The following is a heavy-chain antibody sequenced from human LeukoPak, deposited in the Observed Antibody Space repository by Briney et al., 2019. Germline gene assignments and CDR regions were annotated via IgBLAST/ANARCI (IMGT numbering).Heavy chain of an antibody. CDR1: GYSFTSYW. CDR2: IYPGDSDT. D-gene: IGHD3-9*01. J-gene: IGHJ5*02. Sequence: PGESLKISCKGSGYSFTSYWIGWVRQIPGKGLEWMGIIYPGDSDTRYSPSFQGQVTISADKSISTAYLQWSSLKASDTAMYYCARVLRYFDWPGDWFDPWGQGTLVTVSS. CDR3: ARVLRYFDWPGDWFDP. V-gene: IGHV5-51*01.